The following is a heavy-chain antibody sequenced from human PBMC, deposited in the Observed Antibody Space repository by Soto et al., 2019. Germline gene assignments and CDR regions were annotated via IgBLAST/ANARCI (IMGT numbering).Heavy chain of an antibody. CDR2: IYYSGST. D-gene: IGHD5-12*01. Sequence: QVQLQESGPGLVKPSQTLSLTCTVSGGSISSGGYYWSWIRQHPGKGLEWIGYIYYSGSTYYNPSLKRRGTISVDTSKNQFSLKLSSVTAADTAVYYCARGIVATISLWFDPWGQGTLVTVSS. J-gene: IGHJ5*02. V-gene: IGHV4-31*03. CDR1: GGSISSGGYY. CDR3: ARGIVATISLWFDP.